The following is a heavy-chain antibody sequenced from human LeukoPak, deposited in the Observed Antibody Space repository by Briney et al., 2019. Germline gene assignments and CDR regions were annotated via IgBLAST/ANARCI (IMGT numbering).Heavy chain of an antibody. CDR3: ARGYSSSWYAGRSPNWFDP. CDR2: IYYSGST. J-gene: IGHJ5*02. V-gene: IGHV4-59*08. D-gene: IGHD6-13*01. Sequence: SETLSLTCTVSGGSISSYYWSWIRQPPGKGLEWIGYIYYSGSTNYNPSLKSRVTISVDTSKNQFSLKLSSVTAADTAVYYCARGYSSSWYAGRSPNWFDPWGQGTLVTVSS. CDR1: GGSISSYY.